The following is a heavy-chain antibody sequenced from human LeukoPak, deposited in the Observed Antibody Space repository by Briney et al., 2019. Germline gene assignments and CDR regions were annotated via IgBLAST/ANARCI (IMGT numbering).Heavy chain of an antibody. J-gene: IGHJ6*03. CDR3: ARNYYYYYMDV. V-gene: IGHV4-59*02. CDR2: IYYSGST. Sequence: SETLSLTCTVSGGSVSSYYWSWIRQPPGKGLEWIGYIYYSGSTNYNPSLKSRVTISVDTSKNQFSLKLSSVTAADTAVYYCARNYYYYYMDVWGKGTTVTVSS. CDR1: GGSVSSYY.